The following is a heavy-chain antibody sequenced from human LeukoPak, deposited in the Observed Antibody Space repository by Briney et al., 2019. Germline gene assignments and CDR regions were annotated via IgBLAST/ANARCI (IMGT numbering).Heavy chain of an antibody. CDR3: AKDLTQDDYEMDY. J-gene: IGHJ4*02. D-gene: IGHD4-17*01. CDR2: IYENGGTT. V-gene: IGHV3-23*01. CDR1: GFTFRSHA. Sequence: GGSLRLSCVGSGFTFRSHAMSWVRQAPEKGLEFVSGIYENGGTTYYADSVKGRFSISRDNSKNTLYLQMDSLRGEDTAVYYCAKDLTQDDYEMDYWGQGTLVTVSS.